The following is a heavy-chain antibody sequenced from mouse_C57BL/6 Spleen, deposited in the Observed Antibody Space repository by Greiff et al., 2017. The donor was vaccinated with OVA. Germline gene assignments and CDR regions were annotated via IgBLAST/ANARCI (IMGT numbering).Heavy chain of an antibody. Sequence: LMKPGASVKISCKASGYSFTDYNMNWVKQSNGKSLEWIGVINPNYGTTSYNQKFKGKATLTVDQSSSTAYMQLNSLTSEDSAVYYCARGSNYRNAMDYWGQGTSVTVSS. J-gene: IGHJ4*01. CDR2: INPNYGTT. CDR1: GYSFTDYN. CDR3: ARGSNYRNAMDY. D-gene: IGHD2-5*01. V-gene: IGHV1-39*01.